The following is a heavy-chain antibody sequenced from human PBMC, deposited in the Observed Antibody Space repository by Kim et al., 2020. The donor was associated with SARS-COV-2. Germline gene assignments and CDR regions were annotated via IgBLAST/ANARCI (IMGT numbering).Heavy chain of an antibody. Sequence: SETLSLTCAVYGGSFSGYYWSWIRQPPGKGLEWIGEINHSGSTNYNPSLKSRVTISVDTSKNQFSLKLSSVTAADTAVYYCARGTMVRGVIIVRYLYYFDYWGQGTLVTVSS. CDR3: ARGTMVRGVIIVRYLYYFDY. CDR2: INHSGST. V-gene: IGHV4-34*01. J-gene: IGHJ4*02. D-gene: IGHD3-10*01. CDR1: GGSFSGYY.